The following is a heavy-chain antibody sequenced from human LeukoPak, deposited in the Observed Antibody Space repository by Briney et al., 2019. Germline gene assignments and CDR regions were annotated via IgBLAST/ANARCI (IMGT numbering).Heavy chain of an antibody. J-gene: IGHJ4*02. D-gene: IGHD5-24*01. CDR1: GGSSSGYY. Sequence: PSETLSLTCAVYGGSSSGYYWSWIRQPPGKGLEWIGEINHSGSTNYNPSLKSRVTISVDTSKNQFSLKLSSVTAADTAVYYCARGRRWLPIGIFDCWGQGTLVTVSS. V-gene: IGHV4-34*01. CDR2: INHSGST. CDR3: ARGRRWLPIGIFDC.